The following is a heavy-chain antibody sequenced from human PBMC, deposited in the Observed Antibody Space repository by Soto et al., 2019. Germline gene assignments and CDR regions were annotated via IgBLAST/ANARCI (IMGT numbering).Heavy chain of an antibody. CDR1: GFTFSSYA. V-gene: IGHV3-30-3*01. Sequence: QVQLVESGGGVVQPGRSLRLSCAASGFTFSSYAMHWVRQAPGKGLEWVAVISYDGSNKYYADSVKGRFTISRDNSKNTRYLQMNSLRAEDTAVYYCARESVAATRGLDVWGQGTTVTVSS. J-gene: IGHJ6*02. CDR3: ARESVAATRGLDV. D-gene: IGHD2-15*01. CDR2: ISYDGSNK.